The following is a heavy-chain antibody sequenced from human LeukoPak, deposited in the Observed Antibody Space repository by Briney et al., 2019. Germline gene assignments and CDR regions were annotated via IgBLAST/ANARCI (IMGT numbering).Heavy chain of an antibody. Sequence: GGSLRLSCAASGFTVSSNYMSWVRQAPGKGLEWVSVIYSGGSTYYADSVKGRFTISRDNSKNTLYLQMNSLRAEDTAVYYCARDGAAAGTVLPTPGGMDVWGQGTTVTVSS. CDR2: IYSGGST. V-gene: IGHV3-53*01. J-gene: IGHJ6*02. D-gene: IGHD6-13*01. CDR1: GFTVSSNY. CDR3: ARDGAAAGTVLPTPGGMDV.